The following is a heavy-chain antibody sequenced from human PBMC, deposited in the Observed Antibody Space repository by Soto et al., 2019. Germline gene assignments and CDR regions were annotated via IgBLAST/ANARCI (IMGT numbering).Heavy chain of an antibody. Sequence: QVQLVQSGAEVKKPGASVKVSCKASGYTFTSYGINWVRQAPGQGLEWMGWISAYNGNTNYAQKRQGRVTMTTNTSTSTAYLELRSLRSDDTDVHYFARDRGAYGMDVWGQGPTVTVSS. J-gene: IGHJ6*02. CDR3: ARDRGAYGMDV. CDR1: GYTFTSYG. V-gene: IGHV1-18*01. CDR2: ISAYNGNT.